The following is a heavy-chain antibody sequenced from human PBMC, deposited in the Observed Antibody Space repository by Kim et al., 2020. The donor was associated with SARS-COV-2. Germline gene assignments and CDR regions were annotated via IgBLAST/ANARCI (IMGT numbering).Heavy chain of an antibody. Sequence: GESLKISCTGSGYSFTRNWIGWVRHMPGKGLEWMGIINPHDSQIKYSPSFQGQVTISVDKSINTAYLQWSSLKASDSAMYFCARHDRTDTGHRTLDCWGQGTLVTVSS. CDR1: GYSFTRNW. V-gene: IGHV5-51*01. CDR3: ARHDRTDTGHRTLDC. CDR2: INPHDSQI. J-gene: IGHJ4*02. D-gene: IGHD3-10*01.